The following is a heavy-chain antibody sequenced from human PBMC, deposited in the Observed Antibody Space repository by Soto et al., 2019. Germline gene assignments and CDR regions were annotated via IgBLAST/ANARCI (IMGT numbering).Heavy chain of an antibody. V-gene: IGHV1-2*04. J-gene: IGHJ4*02. D-gene: IGHD6-6*01. CDR3: ARDPQGSDSSSPQAYYFDY. Sequence: ASVKVSCKASGYTFTGYYMHWVRQAPGQGLERMGWINPNSGGTNYAQKFQGWVTMTRDTSISTAYMELSRLRSDDTAVYYCARDPQGSDSSSPQAYYFDYWGQGTLVTVSS. CDR2: INPNSGGT. CDR1: GYTFTGYY.